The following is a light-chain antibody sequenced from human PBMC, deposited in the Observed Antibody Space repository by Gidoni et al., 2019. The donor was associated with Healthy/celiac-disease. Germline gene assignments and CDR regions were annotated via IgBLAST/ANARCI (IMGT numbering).Light chain of an antibody. CDR2: DAS. CDR3: QQRSNWARVFT. Sequence: EIVLTQSPATLSLSPGERATLSCRASQSISSYLAWYQQKPGQAPRLLIYDASNRATGIPARFSGSGSGTDFTLTISSLGPEDFAVYYCQQRSNWARVFTFGPGTKVDIK. CDR1: QSISSY. V-gene: IGKV3-11*01. J-gene: IGKJ3*01.